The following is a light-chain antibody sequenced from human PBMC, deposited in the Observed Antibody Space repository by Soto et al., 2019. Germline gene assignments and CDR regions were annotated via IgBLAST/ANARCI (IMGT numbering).Light chain of an antibody. Sequence: EIVMTQSPATLSVSPGETATLSCRASQSVAFHLAWYQQKPGQGPRLLIYGAFTRATGTPARFNGSGSGTEFTLTISSLQSEDFAVYYCQQYKKWPPLTFGGGTKVEIK. CDR2: GAF. V-gene: IGKV3-15*01. J-gene: IGKJ4*01. CDR1: QSVAFH. CDR3: QQYKKWPPLT.